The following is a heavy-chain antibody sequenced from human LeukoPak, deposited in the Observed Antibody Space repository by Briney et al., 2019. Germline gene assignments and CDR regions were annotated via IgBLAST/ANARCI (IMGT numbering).Heavy chain of an antibody. D-gene: IGHD1-26*01. J-gene: IGHJ5*02. CDR2: IKQDGSEK. V-gene: IGHV3-7*01. CDR1: GFTFGSYW. Sequence: GGSLRLSCAASGFTFGSYWMSWVRQAPGKGLEWVANIKQDGSEKYYVDSVKGRFTISRDNAKNSLYLQMNSLRAEDTAVYYCARARETNNWFDPWGQGTLVTVSS. CDR3: ARARETNNWFDP.